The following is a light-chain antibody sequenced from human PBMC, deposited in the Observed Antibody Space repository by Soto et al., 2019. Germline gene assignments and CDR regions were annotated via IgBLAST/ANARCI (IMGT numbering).Light chain of an antibody. CDR1: QSVSSY. CDR2: DAS. CDR3: HQYNTWPFFT. V-gene: IGKV3-15*01. Sequence: EIVMTQSPATLSVSPGERVTLSCRASQSVSSYLAWYQQKPGQPPRLLIYDASTRATGIPARFSGSGSGTDFTPTVTSLQSEDFAIYYCHQYNTWPFFTFGPGTRVDI. J-gene: IGKJ3*01.